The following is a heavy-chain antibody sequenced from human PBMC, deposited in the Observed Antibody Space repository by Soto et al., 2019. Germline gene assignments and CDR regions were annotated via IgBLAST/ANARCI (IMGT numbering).Heavy chain of an antibody. Sequence: PGGSLRLSCAASGFTFSSYWMSWVRQAPGKGLEWVANIKQDGSEKYYVDSVKGRFTISRDNAKNSLYLQMNSLRAEDTAVYYCASRYLEYCFSSACSAPYEYWGQGALVTVSS. V-gene: IGHV3-7*01. CDR3: ASRYLEYCFSSACSAPYEY. J-gene: IGHJ4*02. CDR1: GFTFSSYW. CDR2: IKQDGSEK. D-gene: IGHD2-2*01.